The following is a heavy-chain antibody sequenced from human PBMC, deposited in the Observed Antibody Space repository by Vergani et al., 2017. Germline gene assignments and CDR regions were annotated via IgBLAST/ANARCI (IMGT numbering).Heavy chain of an antibody. Sequence: QLQLQESGPGLVKPSETLSLTCTVSGGSISSSSYYWGWIRQPPGKGLEWIGSIYYSGSTYYNPSLKSRVTISVDTSKNQFSLKLSSVTAADTAVYYCARVRYYGSGSYEFDYWGQGTLVTVSS. CDR2: IYYSGST. J-gene: IGHJ4*02. CDR1: GGSISSSSYY. D-gene: IGHD3-10*01. V-gene: IGHV4-39*01. CDR3: ARVRYYGSGSYEFDY.